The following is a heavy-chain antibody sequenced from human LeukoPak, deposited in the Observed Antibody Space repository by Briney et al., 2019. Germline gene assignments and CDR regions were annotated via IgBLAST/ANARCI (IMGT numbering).Heavy chain of an antibody. V-gene: IGHV1-18*01. Sequence: ASVKVSCKASGYTFTMYGMTWVRQAPGQGLEWMGWISAYNDNTNYAQNLQDRVTMTTDASTSTVYMELRSLRSDDTAVYYCARDNGYCSGGSCYSLHYWGQGTLVTVSS. D-gene: IGHD2-15*01. J-gene: IGHJ4*02. CDR2: ISAYNDNT. CDR3: ARDNGYCSGGSCYSLHY. CDR1: GYTFTMYG.